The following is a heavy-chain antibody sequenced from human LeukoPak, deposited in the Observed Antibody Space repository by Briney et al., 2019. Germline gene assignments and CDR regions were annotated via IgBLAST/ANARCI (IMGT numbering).Heavy chain of an antibody. CDR3: ARGDSGSFSQFDC. CDR1: GGSISSYY. CDR2: VYYSGST. J-gene: IGHJ4*02. D-gene: IGHD1-26*01. V-gene: IGHV4-59*01. Sequence: SETLSLTCTVSGGSISSYYWSWIRQPPGKGLVWIGYVYYSGSTNYNPSLKSRVTISVDTSKNQFSLKLTSVTAADTAVYYCARGDSGSFSQFDCWGQGTLVTVSS.